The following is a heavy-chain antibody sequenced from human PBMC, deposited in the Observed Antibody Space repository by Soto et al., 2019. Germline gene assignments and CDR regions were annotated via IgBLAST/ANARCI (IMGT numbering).Heavy chain of an antibody. CDR2: IYYSGST. CDR3: ARGGYCRGGSCYSYVDYYDYHGMDV. V-gene: IGHV4-31*03. J-gene: IGHJ6*02. Sequence: SETLSLTCTVSGGSISSGVYYWSWIRQHPGKGLECIGYIYYSGSTYYNPSLKSRVTISVDTSKNQFSLKMSSVTAADTDVYYYARGGYCRGGSCYSYVDYYDYHGMDVWGQGTTVTASS. CDR1: GGSISSGVYY. D-gene: IGHD2-15*01.